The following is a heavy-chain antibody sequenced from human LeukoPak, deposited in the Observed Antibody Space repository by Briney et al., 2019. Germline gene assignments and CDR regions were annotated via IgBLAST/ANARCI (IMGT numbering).Heavy chain of an antibody. CDR2: IYYSGST. CDR1: GGSISSSSYY. CDR3: ARRGAFDI. V-gene: IGHV4-39*01. Sequence: PSETLSLXCTVSGGSISSSSYYWGWIRQPPGKGLEWIGSIYYSGSTYYNPSLKSRVTISVDTSKNQFSLKLSSVTAADTAVYYCARRGAFDIWGQGTMVTVSS. J-gene: IGHJ3*02.